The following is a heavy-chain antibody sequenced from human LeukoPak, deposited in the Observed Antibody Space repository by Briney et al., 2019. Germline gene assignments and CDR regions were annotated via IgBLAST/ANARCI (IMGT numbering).Heavy chain of an antibody. CDR1: GYTFTSYY. D-gene: IGHD3-10*01. CDR2: INPSGGST. CDR3: ARSFNYYGSGSYGRGDDC. V-gene: IGHV1-46*01. Sequence: ASVKVSCKASGYTFTSYYMHWVRQAPGQGLEWMGIINPSGGSTSYAQKFQGRVTMTRDTSTSTVYMELSSLRAEDTAVYYCARSFNYYGSGSYGRGDDCWGQGALVTVSS. J-gene: IGHJ4*02.